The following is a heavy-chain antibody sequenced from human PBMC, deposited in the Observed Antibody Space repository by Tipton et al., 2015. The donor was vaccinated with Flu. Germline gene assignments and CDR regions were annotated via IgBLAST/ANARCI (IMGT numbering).Heavy chain of an antibody. Sequence: SLRLSCAASGFTFSSYWMHWVRQVPGRGLVWVSRIDIDGSITNYADSVKGRFTISRDNAKNTLHLQMNSLRAEDTAVYYCAREFHSNGWYTSEDFDYWGQGTLVTVSS. D-gene: IGHD6-19*01. CDR1: GFTFSSYW. CDR2: IDIDGSIT. CDR3: AREFHSNGWYTSEDFDY. V-gene: IGHV3-74*01. J-gene: IGHJ4*02.